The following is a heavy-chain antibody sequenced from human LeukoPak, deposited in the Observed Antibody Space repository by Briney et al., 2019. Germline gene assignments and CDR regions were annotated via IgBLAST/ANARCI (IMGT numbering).Heavy chain of an antibody. Sequence: SETLSLTCTVSGDSISGSSYYWTWVRQPPGKGLEWVASISYSGRTYYKPSLKSRVTISVDTSKNQFSLKLNSVTAADTAVYYCAPGNSGYYFVWGRGTLVTVSS. D-gene: IGHD3-22*01. CDR1: GDSISGSSYY. CDR2: ISYSGRT. CDR3: APGNSGYYFV. J-gene: IGHJ4*02. V-gene: IGHV4-39*07.